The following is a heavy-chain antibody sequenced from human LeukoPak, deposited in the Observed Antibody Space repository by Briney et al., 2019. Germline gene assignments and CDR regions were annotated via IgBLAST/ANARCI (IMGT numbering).Heavy chain of an antibody. D-gene: IGHD5-12*01. CDR1: LGSISSYS. V-gene: IGHV4-4*07. J-gene: IGHJ4*02. CDR2: IYTSGTT. Sequence: SETLSLTRTVSLGSISSYSWSWIRPPAGKGLEWIGHIYTSGTTNYNPSLKSRVTMSVDTSKNQFSLRLSFVAAADTAIYYCAREGDPSGSDYKRYFDYWGQGTPVTVSS. CDR3: AREGDPSGSDYKRYFDY.